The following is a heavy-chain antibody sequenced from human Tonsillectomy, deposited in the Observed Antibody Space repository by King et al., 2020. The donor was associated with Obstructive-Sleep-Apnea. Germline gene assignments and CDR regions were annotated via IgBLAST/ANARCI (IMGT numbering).Heavy chain of an antibody. J-gene: IGHJ5*02. CDR1: GYTFTDYY. D-gene: IGHD6-19*01. CDR3: ARFSSDWYVGKWFDP. V-gene: IGHV1-2*02. Sequence: VQLVESGAEVKKPGASVKVSCRASGYTFTDYYIHWVRQAPGQGLEWMGWINPKSGGTYCAQKFQGRVTMTRDTSISTAYMELSSLRSDDTAVYYCARFSSDWYVGKWFDPWGQGTLVTVSS. CDR2: INPKSGGT.